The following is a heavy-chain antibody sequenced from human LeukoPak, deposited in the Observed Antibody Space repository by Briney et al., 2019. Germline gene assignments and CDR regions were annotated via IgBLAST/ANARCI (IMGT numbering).Heavy chain of an antibody. Sequence: GGSLRLSCAASGFTFSSHAMSWVRQAPGKGLEWVSAISGNGGSTYYADSVKGRFIISRDNSKKTLYLQMSSLRAEDTAVYYCATSDYYDSSGYRGYFDYWGQGTLVTVSS. J-gene: IGHJ4*02. CDR1: GFTFSSHA. CDR2: ISGNGGST. D-gene: IGHD3-22*01. V-gene: IGHV3-23*01. CDR3: ATSDYYDSSGYRGYFDY.